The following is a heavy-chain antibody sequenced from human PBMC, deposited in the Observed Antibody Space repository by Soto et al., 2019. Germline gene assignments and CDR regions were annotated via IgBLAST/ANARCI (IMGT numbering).Heavy chain of an antibody. D-gene: IGHD3-16*01. CDR2: IVPRFGSP. J-gene: IGHJ6*02. Sequence: QVQLVQSGAEMRKPGSSLRVSCKASGGTFSDYAFSWVRQAPGQGLEWMGGIVPRFGSPNYAQKFGGRVTITADPSSSTAYMALSSLRFDDTAVYFCARDRIQLRMGKYSFNGMDVWGQGTTIIVSS. V-gene: IGHV1-69*01. CDR1: GGTFSDYA. CDR3: ARDRIQLRMGKYSFNGMDV.